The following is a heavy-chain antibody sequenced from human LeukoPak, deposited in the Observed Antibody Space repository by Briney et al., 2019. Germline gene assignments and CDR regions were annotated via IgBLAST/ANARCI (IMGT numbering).Heavy chain of an antibody. J-gene: IGHJ4*02. V-gene: IGHV4-59*02. CDR1: GGSVRSHY. D-gene: IGHD5-24*01. Sequence: SETLSLTCIVSGGSVRSHYWNWIRQPPGKGLEWIGFMSYSGSTNYNPSLSSLVSISIDTSRNRVSLRLSSVTAADTAYYRCARGGRDGPVDFGGQGTLVTVSS. CDR3: ARGGRDGPVDF. CDR2: MSYSGST.